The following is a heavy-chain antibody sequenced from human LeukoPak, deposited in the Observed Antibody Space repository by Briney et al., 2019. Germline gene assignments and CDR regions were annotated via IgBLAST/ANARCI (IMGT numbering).Heavy chain of an antibody. Sequence: SETLSLTCSVSGYSISSGYYWGWIRQPAGKGLEWIGRIYTSGSTNYNPSLKSRVTISVDTSKNQFSLKLSSVTAADTAVYYCAREGKTYYYDSSGYTPPLFDPWGQGTLVTVSS. CDR1: GYSISSGYY. J-gene: IGHJ5*02. CDR2: IYTSGST. CDR3: AREGKTYYYDSSGYTPPLFDP. V-gene: IGHV4-61*02. D-gene: IGHD3-22*01.